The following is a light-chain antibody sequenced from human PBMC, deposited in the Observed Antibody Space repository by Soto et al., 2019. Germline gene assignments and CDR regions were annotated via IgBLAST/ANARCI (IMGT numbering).Light chain of an antibody. J-gene: IGKJ4*01. CDR3: QQRSDCPST. V-gene: IGKV3-11*01. Sequence: EIVLTQSPATLSLSPGERATLSCRASQSVSSYFAWYQQKPGQAPRLLIYDASTRATGIPARFSGSGSGTDFTHTISSLEPDDFAGYYCQQRSDCPSTFGGGTKVQIK. CDR2: DAS. CDR1: QSVSSY.